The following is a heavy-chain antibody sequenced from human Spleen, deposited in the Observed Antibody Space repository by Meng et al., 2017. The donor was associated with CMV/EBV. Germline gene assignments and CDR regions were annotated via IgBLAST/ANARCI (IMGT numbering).Heavy chain of an antibody. D-gene: IGHD7-27*01. Sequence: SGYSFTSYVIRWVRQAPGQGLGWLGWISVYNGNTKYAQKFQGRVTMTTDTSTSTAYMELRSLRSDDTALYYCAREIDDSMGNTGADYWGQGTLVTVSS. CDR2: ISVYNGNT. J-gene: IGHJ4*02. CDR3: AREIDDSMGNTGADY. V-gene: IGHV1-18*01. CDR1: GYSFTSYV.